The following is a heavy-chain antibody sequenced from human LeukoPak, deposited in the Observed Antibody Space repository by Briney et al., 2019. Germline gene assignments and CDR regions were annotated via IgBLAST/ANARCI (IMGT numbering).Heavy chain of an antibody. CDR2: IDPNSGGT. Sequence: EASVKVSCKASGYTFTSYGISWVRQAPGQGLEWMGWIDPNSGGTNYAQKFQGRVTITRDTSISTAYMELSRLRSDDTAVYYCARGAGDQLLFYYYYYMDVWGKGTTVTVSS. CDR1: GYTFTSYG. D-gene: IGHD2-2*01. V-gene: IGHV1-2*02. J-gene: IGHJ6*03. CDR3: ARGAGDQLLFYYYYYMDV.